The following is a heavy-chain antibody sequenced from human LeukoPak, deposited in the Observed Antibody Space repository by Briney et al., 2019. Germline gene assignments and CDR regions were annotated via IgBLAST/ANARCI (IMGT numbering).Heavy chain of an antibody. CDR1: GGSISSSNYY. CDR3: ARLTGPGYSYSYGGFDY. V-gene: IGHV4-39*01. D-gene: IGHD5-18*01. Sequence: SETLSLTCTVSGGSISSSNYYWGWIRQPPGKGLEWIGNLYYTGSTYYNPSLKSRVTLSVDTSKNQFSLKLSSVTAADTAVYYCARLTGPGYSYSYGGFDYWGQGTLVTVSS. CDR2: LYYTGST. J-gene: IGHJ4*02.